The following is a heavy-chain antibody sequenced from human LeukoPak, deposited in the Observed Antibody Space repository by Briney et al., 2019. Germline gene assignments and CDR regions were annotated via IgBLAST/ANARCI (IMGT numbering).Heavy chain of an antibody. CDR3: ARAPTNWVYFDS. J-gene: IGHJ4*02. Sequence: GGSLRLFCAASGFTFSDYYMSWIRQGPGKGLEWVSNISSSSSYINYADSVKGRFTISRDNAKNTLYLQMNSLRAEDTAVYYCARAPTNWVYFDSWGQGTLVTVSS. CDR2: ISSSSSYI. D-gene: IGHD7-27*01. CDR1: GFTFSDYY. V-gene: IGHV3-11*06.